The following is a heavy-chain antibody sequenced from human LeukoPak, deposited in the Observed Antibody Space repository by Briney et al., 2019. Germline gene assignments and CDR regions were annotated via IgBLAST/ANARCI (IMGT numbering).Heavy chain of an antibody. J-gene: IGHJ4*02. V-gene: IGHV4-39*01. CDR2: IYSSGST. CDR1: GASISGSGYY. Sequence: PSETLSLTCTVSGASISGSGYYWGWIRQPPGKGLEWIGSIYSSGSTYYNASFQSRVTISIETSKNQISLRLNSVTAADTAMYYCAKSGGYGLIDYWGQGTLVAVSS. CDR3: AKSGGYGLIDY. D-gene: IGHD1-26*01.